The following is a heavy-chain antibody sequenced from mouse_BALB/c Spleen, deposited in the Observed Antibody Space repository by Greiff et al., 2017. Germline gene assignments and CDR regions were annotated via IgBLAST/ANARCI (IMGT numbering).Heavy chain of an antibody. D-gene: IGHD2-1*01. CDR3: ARFGNYWYFDV. V-gene: IGHV5-6-5*01. CDR2: ISSGGST. J-gene: IGHJ1*01. Sequence: DVHLVESGGGLVKPGGSLKLSCAASGFTFSSYAMSWVRQTPEKRLEWVASISSGGSTYYPDSVKGRFTISRDNARNILYLQMSSLRSEDTAMYYCARFGNYWYFDVWGAGTTVTVSS. CDR1: GFTFSSYA.